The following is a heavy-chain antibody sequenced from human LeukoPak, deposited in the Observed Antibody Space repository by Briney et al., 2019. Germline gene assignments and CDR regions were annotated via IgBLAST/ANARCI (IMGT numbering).Heavy chain of an antibody. Sequence: ASVKVSCKASGYTFTGYYMHWVRQAPGQGLEWMGWINPNSGGTNYAQKFQGRVTMTRDTSISTAYMELSRLRSDDTAVYYCARAFPGSWYFYFFAPVDYWGQGTLVTVSS. D-gene: IGHD6-13*01. CDR2: INPNSGGT. J-gene: IGHJ4*02. CDR3: ARAFPGSWYFYFFAPVDY. CDR1: GYTFTGYY. V-gene: IGHV1-2*02.